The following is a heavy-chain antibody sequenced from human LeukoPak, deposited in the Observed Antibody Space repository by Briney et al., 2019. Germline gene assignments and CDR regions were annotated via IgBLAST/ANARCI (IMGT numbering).Heavy chain of an antibody. D-gene: IGHD2-2*01. CDR2: ITSSDSTI. Sequence: GGSLRLSCAASGFTFSDYYMSWIRQAPGKRLEWVSYITSSDSTIHYADSVKGRFTISRDNAKNSLYLQMNSLRAEDTAVYYCAREGRCSSTSCFATYYYMDVWGKGTTVTVSS. CDR3: AREGRCSSTSCFATYYYMDV. CDR1: GFTFSDYY. V-gene: IGHV3-11*04. J-gene: IGHJ6*03.